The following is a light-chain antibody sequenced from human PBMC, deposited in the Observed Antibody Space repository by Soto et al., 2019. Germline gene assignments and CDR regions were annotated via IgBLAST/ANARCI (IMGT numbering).Light chain of an antibody. J-gene: IGLJ7*01. CDR1: SSNIGSNY. V-gene: IGLV1-47*01. CDR2: RNN. Sequence: QSVLTQPPSASGTPGQRVTISCSGSSSNIGSNYVYWYQQLPGTAPKLLIYRNNQRPSGVPDRFSGSKSGTSASLAISGLRSEDEADYYCAAWDGSLSGYAVFGGGTQLTVL. CDR3: AAWDGSLSGYAV.